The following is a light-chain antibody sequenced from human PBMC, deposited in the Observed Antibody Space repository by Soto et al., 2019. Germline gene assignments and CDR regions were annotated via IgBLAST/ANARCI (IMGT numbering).Light chain of an antibody. V-gene: IGLV2-14*03. Sequence: QSVLTQPASVSGSPGQSITISCTGTSSDVGGYNYVSWYQHHPGKAPKLMIFDVSNRPSGVSNRFSGSKSGNTASLTISGLQLEDEANYYCGSYTPSNTPQIALGTGTKVTVL. CDR2: DVS. J-gene: IGLJ1*01. CDR1: SSDVGGYNY. CDR3: GSYTPSNTPQIA.